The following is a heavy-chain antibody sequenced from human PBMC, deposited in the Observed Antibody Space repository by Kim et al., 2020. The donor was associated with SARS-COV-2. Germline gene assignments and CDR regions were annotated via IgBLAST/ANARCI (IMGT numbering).Heavy chain of an antibody. CDR3: ARDTAYTMVRGAPYYYYYGMDV. V-gene: IGHV3-7*03. J-gene: IGHJ6*02. D-gene: IGHD3-10*01. CDR2: IKQDGSEK. Sequence: GGSLRLSCAASGFTFSSYWMSWVRQAPGKGLEWVANIKQDGSEKYYVDSVKGRFTISRDNAKNSLYLQMNSLRAEDTAVYYCARDTAYTMVRGAPYYYYYGMDVWGQGTTVTVSS. CDR1: GFTFSSYW.